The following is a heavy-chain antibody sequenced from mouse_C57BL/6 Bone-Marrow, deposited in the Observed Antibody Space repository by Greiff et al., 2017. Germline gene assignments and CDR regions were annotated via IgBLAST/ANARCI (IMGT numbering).Heavy chain of an antibody. Sequence: EVQLQQSGPELVKPGASVQISCKASGYTFTDYYMNWVKQSHGKSLEWIGDINPNNGGNSYNQKFKGKATLTVDKSSSTAYMELRSLTSEDSAIYYCARAPLFITTVVAHGYFDVWGTGTTVTVAS. CDR1: GYTFTDYY. V-gene: IGHV1-26*01. J-gene: IGHJ1*03. CDR2: INPNNGGN. CDR3: ARAPLFITTVVAHGYFDV. D-gene: IGHD1-1*01.